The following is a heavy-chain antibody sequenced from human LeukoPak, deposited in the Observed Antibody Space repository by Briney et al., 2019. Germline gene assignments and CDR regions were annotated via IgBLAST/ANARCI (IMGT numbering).Heavy chain of an antibody. V-gene: IGHV5-51*01. CDR1: GYSFTNYL. CDR2: ISPGDSDT. CDR3: AKMGPGALTADAFDI. J-gene: IGHJ3*02. Sequence: GESLKISCKGSGYSFTNYLIGWVRQMPGKGLEWMGNISPGDSDTRYIPSFQGQFTISADKSITTAYLQWSSLKASDTATYFCAKMGPGALTADAFDIWGQGTTVTVSS. D-gene: IGHD1-14*01.